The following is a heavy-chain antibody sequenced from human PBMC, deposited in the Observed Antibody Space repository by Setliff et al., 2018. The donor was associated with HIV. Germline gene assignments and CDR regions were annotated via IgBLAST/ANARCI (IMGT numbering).Heavy chain of an antibody. V-gene: IGHV4-39*07. Sequence: SETLFLTCTVSGGTISSSDYYWGWIRQPPGRGLEWIGEINLRGNSNYLASLKSRVSMSMDVSKNQFSLKLTSVTAADTAVYYCARLSSGGNSPTNDYWGQGTLVTVSS. J-gene: IGHJ4*02. CDR3: ARLSSGGNSPTNDY. D-gene: IGHD2-21*02. CDR2: INLRGNS. CDR1: GGTISSSDYY.